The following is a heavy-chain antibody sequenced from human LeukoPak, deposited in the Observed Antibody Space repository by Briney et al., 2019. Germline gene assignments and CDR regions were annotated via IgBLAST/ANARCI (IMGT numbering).Heavy chain of an antibody. CDR1: GFSLSSSGMC. J-gene: IGHJ6*02. CDR3: ARIRSQLGYGMDV. CDR2: IDMDDDD. D-gene: IGHD6-13*01. V-gene: IGHV2-70*17. Sequence: GPALVKPTQTLTLTCTFTGFSLSSSGMCVSWIRQPPGKVLESLARIDMDDDDFYRTSLKTRLTISKYTSKNQVVLTMTNMDPVDTATYYCARIRSQLGYGMDVWGQGTTVTVSS.